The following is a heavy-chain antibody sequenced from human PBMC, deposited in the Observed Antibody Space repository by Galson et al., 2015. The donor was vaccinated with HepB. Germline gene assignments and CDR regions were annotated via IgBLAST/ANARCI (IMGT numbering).Heavy chain of an antibody. Sequence: SVKVSCKASGGTFSSYAISWVRQAPGQGLEWMGGIIPIFGTANYAQKFQGRVTITADESTSTAYMELSSLRSEDTAVYYCASGRIAARPSAFDYWGQGTLVTVSS. V-gene: IGHV1-69*13. CDR2: IIPIFGTA. CDR1: GGTFSSYA. D-gene: IGHD6-6*01. CDR3: ASGRIAARPSAFDY. J-gene: IGHJ4*02.